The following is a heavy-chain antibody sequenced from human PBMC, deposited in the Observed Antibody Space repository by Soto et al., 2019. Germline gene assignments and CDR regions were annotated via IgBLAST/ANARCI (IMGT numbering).Heavy chain of an antibody. CDR1: GGSFSGYF. V-gene: IGHV4-34*01. CDR3: ARARRDFWSGYPTKTPFDP. Sequence: SETLSLTCAVYGGSFSGYFWSWIRQPPGKGLEWIGEINHSGSTNYNPSLKSRVTISVDTSKNQFSLKLSSVTAADTTVYYCARARRDFWSGYPTKTPFDPWGQGTLVTVSS. CDR2: INHSGST. J-gene: IGHJ5*02. D-gene: IGHD3-3*01.